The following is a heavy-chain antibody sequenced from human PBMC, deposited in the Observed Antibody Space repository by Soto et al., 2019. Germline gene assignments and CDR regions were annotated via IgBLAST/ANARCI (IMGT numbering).Heavy chain of an antibody. V-gene: IGHV1-46*01. CDR1: GYTFTSYY. Sequence: ASVKVSCKASGYTFTSYYMHWVRQAPGQGLEWMGIINPSGGSTSYAQKFQGRVTMTRDTSTSTVYMELSSLRSEDTAVYYCASAQNWNDAWFDPWGQGTLVTVSS. J-gene: IGHJ5*02. CDR3: ASAQNWNDAWFDP. D-gene: IGHD1-1*01. CDR2: INPSGGST.